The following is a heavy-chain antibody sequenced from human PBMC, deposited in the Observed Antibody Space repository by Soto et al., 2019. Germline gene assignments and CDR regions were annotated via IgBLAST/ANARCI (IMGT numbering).Heavy chain of an antibody. CDR3: ARDKITGLFDY. D-gene: IGHD2-8*02. J-gene: IGHJ4*02. Sequence: PSETLCLTCAVYGGSFSGYSWTWIRQPPGTGLEWIGEINHTGSTNYNPSLKSRVTISVDTSKNQFSLKLTSVTAADTAVYYCARDKITGLFDYWGQGTLVTVSS. CDR2: INHTGST. V-gene: IGHV4-34*01. CDR1: GGSFSGYS.